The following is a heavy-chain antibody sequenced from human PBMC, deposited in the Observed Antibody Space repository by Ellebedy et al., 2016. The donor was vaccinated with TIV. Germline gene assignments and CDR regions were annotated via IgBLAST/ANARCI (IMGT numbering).Heavy chain of an antibody. CDR3: ASAPTRLGYTSDY. CDR1: GYTFINYF. V-gene: IGHV1-46*01. Sequence: ASVKVSCKASGYTFINYFIHWVRQAPGQGLEWMGIINPSDASTAYPHPFRGRLTVTGDTSTSTVYMELRGLRSEDTAVYYCASAPTRLGYTSDYWGQGTLVTVSS. J-gene: IGHJ4*02. CDR2: INPSDAST. D-gene: IGHD5-24*01.